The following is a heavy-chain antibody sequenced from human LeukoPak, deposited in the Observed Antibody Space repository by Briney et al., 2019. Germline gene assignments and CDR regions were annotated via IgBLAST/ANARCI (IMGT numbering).Heavy chain of an antibody. CDR3: AKVPYDYVWGSYSYTPSY. D-gene: IGHD3-16*02. CDR2: IRYDGSNK. CDR1: GFTFSSYG. V-gene: IGHV3-30*02. Sequence: GGSLRLSCAASGFTFSSYGMHWVRQAPGKGLEWVAFIRYDGSNKYCADSVKGRFTISRDNSKNTLYLQMNSLRAEDTAVYYCAKVPYDYVWGSYSYTPSYWGQGTLVTVSS. J-gene: IGHJ4*02.